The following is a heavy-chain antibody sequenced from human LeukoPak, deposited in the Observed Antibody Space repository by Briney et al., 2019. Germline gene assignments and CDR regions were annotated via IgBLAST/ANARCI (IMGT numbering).Heavy chain of an antibody. CDR1: GYSFTGYY. D-gene: IGHD2-2*02. J-gene: IGHJ5*02. V-gene: IGHV1-2*02. CDR2: INPNSGGT. Sequence: GASVKDSCKASGYSFTGYYIHWVRQAPGQGLEWMGWINPNSGGTNYAQKFQGRVTMTRDTSISTAYMELSRLRSDDTAVYYCARGDIVVLPAGIPHNWFDPWGQGTLVTVSS. CDR3: ARGDIVVLPAGIPHNWFDP.